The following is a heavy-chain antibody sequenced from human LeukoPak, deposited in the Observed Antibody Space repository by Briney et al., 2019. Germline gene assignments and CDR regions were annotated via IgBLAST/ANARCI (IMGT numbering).Heavy chain of an antibody. D-gene: IGHD4-11*01. Sequence: ESGPTLVKPTQTLTLTGTFSGFSLTTSGVGVGWIRQPTGKALEWLALIYWDDDERYSPSLKSRLTITKDTSKNQVVLTITNMDPVDTATYYCAQITTVTCADYWGQGTLFTVSS. CDR1: GFSLTTSGVG. J-gene: IGHJ4*02. CDR2: IYWDDDE. V-gene: IGHV2-5*02. CDR3: AQITTVTCADY.